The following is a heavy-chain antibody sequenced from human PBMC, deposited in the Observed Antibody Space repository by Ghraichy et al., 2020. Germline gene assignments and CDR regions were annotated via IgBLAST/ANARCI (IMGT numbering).Heavy chain of an antibody. CDR3: ARSYSGSYDF. J-gene: IGHJ4*02. V-gene: IGHV3-21*01. Sequence: LSLTCATSGFTFSDYFMNWVRQAPGNGLEWVSSIRGTGNYIYYADSVKGRFTISRDNAKNSLSLQMNSLRAEDTAMYYCARSYSGSYDFWGQGTLVTVSS. CDR1: GFTFSDYF. CDR2: IRGTGNYI. D-gene: IGHD6-6*01.